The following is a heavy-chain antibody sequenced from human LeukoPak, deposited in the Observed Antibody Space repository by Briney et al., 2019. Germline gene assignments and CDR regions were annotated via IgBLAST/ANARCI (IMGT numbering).Heavy chain of an antibody. CDR2: TYYRSIWYKDDAGWYK. D-gene: IGHD3-10*01. Sequence: SQTLLLTCGISGDSVSRTDAGWSWIRQSPSRGLEWLGRTYYRSIWYKDDAGWYKDDAGSLKSRITINVDPVMNQFSLQLNSVTPEDTACARGGLVRGSINSLIAFDVWGQGIMVTVSS. CDR1: GDSVSRTDAG. CDR3: GLVRGSINSLIAFDV. J-gene: IGHJ3*01. V-gene: IGHV6-1*01.